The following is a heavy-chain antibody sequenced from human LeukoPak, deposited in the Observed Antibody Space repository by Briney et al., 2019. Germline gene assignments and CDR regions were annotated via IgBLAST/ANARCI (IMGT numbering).Heavy chain of an antibody. Sequence: SETLSLTCAVYGGSFSGYYWSWIRQPPGKGLEWIGEINHSGSTNYNPSLKSRVTTSVDTSKNQFSLKLSSVTAADTAVYYCARAIAVAGLLYYFDYWSQGTLVTVSS. V-gene: IGHV4-34*01. CDR2: INHSGST. D-gene: IGHD6-19*01. J-gene: IGHJ4*02. CDR1: GGSFSGYY. CDR3: ARAIAVAGLLYYFDY.